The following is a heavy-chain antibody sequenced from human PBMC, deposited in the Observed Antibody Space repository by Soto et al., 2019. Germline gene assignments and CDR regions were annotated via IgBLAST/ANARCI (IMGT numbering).Heavy chain of an antibody. D-gene: IGHD3-10*01. Sequence: LRLSCVASGLTFGSRAMTWVRQAPGEGLQWVSTITDTGGDAKYADSVRGRFVISRDNSKKTLYLQMTSLTAEDSAMYYCARGSTDSYPGSRIFDFWGRGTLVTVSS. V-gene: IGHV3-23*01. CDR3: ARGSTDSYPGSRIFDF. CDR1: GLTFGSRA. J-gene: IGHJ4*02. CDR2: ITDTGGDA.